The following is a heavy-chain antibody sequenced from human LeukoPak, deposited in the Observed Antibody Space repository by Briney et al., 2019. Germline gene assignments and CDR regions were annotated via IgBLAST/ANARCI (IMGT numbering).Heavy chain of an antibody. CDR3: AGGDRILWFGELSA. J-gene: IGHJ5*02. V-gene: IGHV3-11*01. D-gene: IGHD3-10*01. CDR1: GFTFSDYY. CDR2: ISSSGSVI. Sequence: GGSLRLSCAASGFTFSDYYMNWIRQAPGKGLEWLSYISSSGSVIEHADSVKGRVTISRDNAKNSVYLQMNSLRAEDTAVYYCAGGDRILWFGELSAWGQGTLVTVSS.